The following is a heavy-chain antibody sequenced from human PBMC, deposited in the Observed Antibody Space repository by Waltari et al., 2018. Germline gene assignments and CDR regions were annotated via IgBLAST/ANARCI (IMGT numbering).Heavy chain of an antibody. Sequence: EVQLAGSGGGLVQPGRSLSLSCTASGLNFGDYAMPWVRQVPGKGLEWVGFIRSKTYGGAPEYAASVKGRFTISRDDSKSVAYLQMNSLRTEDTALYYCTRADGMTDLDYWGQGALVTVSS. J-gene: IGHJ4*02. CDR1: GLNFGDYA. CDR2: IRSKTYGGAP. V-gene: IGHV3-49*04. CDR3: TRADGMTDLDY.